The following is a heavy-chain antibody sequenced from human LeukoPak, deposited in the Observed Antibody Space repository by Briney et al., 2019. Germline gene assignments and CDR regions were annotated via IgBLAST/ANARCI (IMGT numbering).Heavy chain of an antibody. CDR1: GFTLSSYA. V-gene: IGHV3-33*01. Sequence: GGPLRLSCTASGFTLSSYAIHWVRQAPGKGLEWVSVIYLDGSKIYYADSVKGRFTLSRDNSKNTLYLQMNSLIAEDTAVYYCVRDDSGSVIRGVLHYWGQGALVTVSS. CDR3: VRDDSGSVIRGVLHY. D-gene: IGHD3-10*01. J-gene: IGHJ4*02. CDR2: IYLDGSKI.